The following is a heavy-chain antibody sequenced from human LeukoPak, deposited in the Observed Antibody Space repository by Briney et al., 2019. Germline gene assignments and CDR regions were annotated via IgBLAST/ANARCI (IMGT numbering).Heavy chain of an antibody. D-gene: IGHD3-16*01. Sequence: GGPLRLSCAPSGFTFSNYAMIWLRPAPGKGLEGVAGISGRGSSTHYAHSVKGRFTITRDNSKNTLYLQMNNLRADGPAVLYWAKDTPSIYVADWYSFDFGGQGTRVTVSS. CDR1: GFTFSNYA. CDR3: AKDTPSIYVADWYSFDF. V-gene: IGHV3-23*01. CDR2: ISGRGSST. J-gene: IGHJ4*02.